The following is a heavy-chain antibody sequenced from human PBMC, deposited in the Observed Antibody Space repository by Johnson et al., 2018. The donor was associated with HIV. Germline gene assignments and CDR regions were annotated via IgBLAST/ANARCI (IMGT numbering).Heavy chain of an antibody. D-gene: IGHD3-16*01. V-gene: IGHV3-11*01. CDR2: ISWDGGST. J-gene: IGHJ3*02. CDR3: ARGRGALDI. Sequence: QVQLVESGGGLVKPGGSLRLSCAASGFTFSSSWMHWVCQAPGKGLEWVSLISWDGGSTYYADSVKGRFTISRDNANNSLYLQMNSLRAEDTAVYYCARGRGALDIWGQGTKVTVSS. CDR1: GFTFSSSW.